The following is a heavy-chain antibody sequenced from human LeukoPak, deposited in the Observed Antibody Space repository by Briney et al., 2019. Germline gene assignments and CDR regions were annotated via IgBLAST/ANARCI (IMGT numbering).Heavy chain of an antibody. Sequence: PGGSLRLSCAASGFTFSSYSMNWVRQAPGKGLEWVSAINWNGGSTGYADSVKGRFTISRDNAKNSLYLQMNSLRAEDTALYYCTRDGLRSSGTWGQGTLVTVSS. CDR3: TRDGLRSSGT. CDR1: GFTFSSYS. V-gene: IGHV3-20*04. CDR2: INWNGGST. D-gene: IGHD6-25*01. J-gene: IGHJ5*02.